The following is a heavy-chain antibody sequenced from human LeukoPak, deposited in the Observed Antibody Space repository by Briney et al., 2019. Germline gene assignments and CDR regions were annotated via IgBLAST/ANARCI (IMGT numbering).Heavy chain of an antibody. CDR3: AKDRDTMVRGVINY. CDR2: ISWNSGSI. CDR1: GFTFDDYA. Sequence: GGSLRLSCAASGFTFDDYAMHWVRQAPGKGLEWVSGISWNSGSIGYADSVKGRFTISRDNAKNSLYLQMNSLRAEDTALYYCAKDRDTMVRGVINYWGQGTLVTVSS. J-gene: IGHJ4*02. D-gene: IGHD3-10*01. V-gene: IGHV3-9*01.